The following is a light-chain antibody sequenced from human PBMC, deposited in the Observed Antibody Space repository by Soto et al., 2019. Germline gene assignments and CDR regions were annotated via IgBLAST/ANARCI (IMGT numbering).Light chain of an antibody. CDR1: QRIGNN. CDR2: DTY. Sequence: EIVMRQSPAALSVSPGDGATLSCRASQRIGNNLAWYQHKPGQTHRLLIYDTYTRATGVQTRFSGSGSGTEFTLTIRSLQSEDVAVYYCKHYYNWPLTFGGGTKVDIK. CDR3: KHYYNWPLT. V-gene: IGKV3-15*01. J-gene: IGKJ4*01.